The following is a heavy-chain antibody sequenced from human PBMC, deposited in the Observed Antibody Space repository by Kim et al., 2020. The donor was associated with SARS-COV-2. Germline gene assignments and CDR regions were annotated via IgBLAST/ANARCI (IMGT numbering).Heavy chain of an antibody. J-gene: IGHJ5*02. D-gene: IGHD2-15*01. CDR3: AREGEYCSSGNCYGGWFDP. V-gene: IGHV3-53*01. Sequence: GGSLRLSCAASGFTVSGSDMSWVRQAPGKGLEWVSLISRGGTTNYADSAKGRFTISRDNSKNTLYLQMNNLRADDTAVYYCAREGEYCSSGNCYGGWFDPWGQGTLVTVSS. CDR2: ISRGGTT. CDR1: GFTVSGSD.